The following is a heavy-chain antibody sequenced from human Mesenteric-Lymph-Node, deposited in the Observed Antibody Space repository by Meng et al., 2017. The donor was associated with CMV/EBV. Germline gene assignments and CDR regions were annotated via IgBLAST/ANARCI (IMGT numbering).Heavy chain of an antibody. CDR3: ARGGCSSTSCRVVTTYYYRMDV. J-gene: IGHJ6*02. CDR1: GFTFSNYD. D-gene: IGHD2-2*01. V-gene: IGHV3-13*01. Sequence: GESLKISCAASGFTFSNYDIHWVRPAPGRGLEWVSAIDSAGDTYYPGSVRGRFTISRENAKNSLYLQMNSLRAGDTAVYFCARGGCSSTSCRVVTTYYYRMDVWGQGTTVTVSS. CDR2: IDSAGDT.